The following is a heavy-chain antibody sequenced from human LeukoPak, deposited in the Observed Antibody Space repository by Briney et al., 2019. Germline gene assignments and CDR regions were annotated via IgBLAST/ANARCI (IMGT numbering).Heavy chain of an antibody. D-gene: IGHD1-26*01. V-gene: IGHV3-30*04. CDR1: GFTFSSYA. CDR2: ISYDGSNK. CDR3: ARDRLRGGSYHGSPYYFDY. Sequence: GGSLRLSCAASGFTFSSYAMHWVRQAPGKGLEWVAVISYDGSNKYHADSEKGRFTISRGNSKNTLYLQMNSLRAEDTAVYYCARDRLRGGSYHGSPYYFDYWGQGTLVTVSS. J-gene: IGHJ4*02.